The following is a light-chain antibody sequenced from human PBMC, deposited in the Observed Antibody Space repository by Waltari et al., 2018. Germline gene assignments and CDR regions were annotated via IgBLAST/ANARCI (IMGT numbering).Light chain of an antibody. CDR3: CSYRGSFV. CDR1: SSDVGGYNY. Sequence: QSALTHPRSVSGSPGQSVTISCTGTSSDVGGYNYVSWYQQNPGKAPKLMIYDVSKRPAGVPDRFSGSKSGNTASLTISGLQAEDDGDYYCCSYRGSFVFGTGTKVTVL. CDR2: DVS. V-gene: IGLV2-11*01. J-gene: IGLJ1*01.